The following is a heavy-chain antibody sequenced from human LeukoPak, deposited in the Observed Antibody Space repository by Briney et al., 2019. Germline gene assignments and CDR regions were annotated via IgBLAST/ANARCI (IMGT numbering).Heavy chain of an antibody. CDR1: GSHFNSYW. CDR3: ARHGDYYYDSSGYYPNWFDP. D-gene: IGHD3-22*01. J-gene: IGHJ5*02. Sequence: GEYLQLSCKGSGSHFNSYWMGWVRPMPGKGLEWMELIYPGDSDTRYSPSFQGQVTISADKSISTAYLQWSSLKASDTAMYYCARHGDYYYDSSGYYPNWFDPWGQGTLVTVSS. CDR2: IYPGDSDT. V-gene: IGHV5-51*01.